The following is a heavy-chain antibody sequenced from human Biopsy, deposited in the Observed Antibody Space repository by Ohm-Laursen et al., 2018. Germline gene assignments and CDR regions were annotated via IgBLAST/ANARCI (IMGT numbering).Heavy chain of an antibody. D-gene: IGHD4-23*01. CDR3: ARRPYGGTRYWYFDL. J-gene: IGHJ2*01. CDR1: GGSVSSGGFY. Sequence: TLSLTCPVSGGSVSSGGFYWSWIRQHPGKGLEWIRYIYYSGTTYYNPSLKSLVTISVDTSKNQFSLKLNSVTAADTAVYYCARRPYGGTRYWYFDLWGRGTLVTVSS. V-gene: IGHV4-31*01. CDR2: IYYSGTT.